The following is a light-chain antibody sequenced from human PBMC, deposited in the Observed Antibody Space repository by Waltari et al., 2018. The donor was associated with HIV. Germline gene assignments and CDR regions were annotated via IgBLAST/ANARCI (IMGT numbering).Light chain of an antibody. J-gene: IGLJ1*01. CDR2: RNQ. CDR1: SSNIGRNY. V-gene: IGLV1-47*01. Sequence: QSVLTQPPSASGTPGQRVTISCSGSSSNIGRNYVYWYQHFPGTAHKHLIYRNQKRASAVTDRISCSKSGASASLASSGRRSEDEAYYYCAACIDSLSGYVYGTGTKDTV. CDR3: AACIDSLSGYV.